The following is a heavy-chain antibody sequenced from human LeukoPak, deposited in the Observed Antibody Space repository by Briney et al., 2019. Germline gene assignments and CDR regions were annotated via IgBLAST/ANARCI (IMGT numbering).Heavy chain of an antibody. CDR3: ARGTEYYDFWSGYYR. CDR2: IKQDGSEK. Sequence: ETLSLTCAVYGGSFSGYYWSWVRQAPGKGLEWVANIKQDGSEKYYVDSVKGRFTISRDNAKNSLYLQMNSLRAEDTAVYYCARGTEYYDFWSGYYRWGQGTLVTVSS. CDR1: GGSFSGYY. J-gene: IGHJ4*02. V-gene: IGHV3-7*01. D-gene: IGHD3-3*01.